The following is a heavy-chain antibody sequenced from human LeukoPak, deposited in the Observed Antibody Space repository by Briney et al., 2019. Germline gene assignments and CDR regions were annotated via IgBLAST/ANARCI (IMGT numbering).Heavy chain of an antibody. J-gene: IGHJ6*03. CDR2: IHYSGST. CDR3: ARGGDIVATTVPSYYMDV. V-gene: IGHV4-59*01. CDR1: GGSISNYY. D-gene: IGHD5-12*01. Sequence: SETLSLTCSVSGGSISNYYWSWIRQPPGKGLEWIGYIHYSGSTNYNRSLKSRVTISVDTSKNQFSLKLSCVTAADTAVYYCARGGDIVATTVPSYYMDVWGKGTTVTVSS.